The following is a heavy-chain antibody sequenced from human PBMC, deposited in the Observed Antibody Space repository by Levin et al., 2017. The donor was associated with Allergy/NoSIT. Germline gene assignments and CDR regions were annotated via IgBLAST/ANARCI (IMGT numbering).Heavy chain of an antibody. V-gene: IGHV3-48*04. CDR3: ARDFGWPTTIFDY. CDR1: GFTFSSYA. Sequence: GGSLRLSCAASGFTFSSYAMNWVRQAPGKGLEWVSYISSSSSTIYYADSVKGRFTISKDNAKNSLFLQMNSLRAEDTAVYYCARDFGWPTTIFDYWGQGTLVTVSS. CDR2: ISSSSSTI. D-gene: IGHD1-1*01. J-gene: IGHJ4*02.